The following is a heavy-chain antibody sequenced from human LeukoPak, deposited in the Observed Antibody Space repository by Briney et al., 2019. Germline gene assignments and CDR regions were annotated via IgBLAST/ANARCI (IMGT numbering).Heavy chain of an antibody. CDR1: GYTFTSYA. CDR3: ARDGVSRGFDI. Sequence: ASVKVSCKASGYTFTSYAMNWVRQAPGQGLEWMGGIIPIFGTANYAQKFQGRVTITTDESTSTAYMELSSLRSEDTAVYYCARDGVSRGFDIWGQGTMVTVSS. V-gene: IGHV1-69*05. J-gene: IGHJ3*02. CDR2: IIPIFGTA. D-gene: IGHD3-16*01.